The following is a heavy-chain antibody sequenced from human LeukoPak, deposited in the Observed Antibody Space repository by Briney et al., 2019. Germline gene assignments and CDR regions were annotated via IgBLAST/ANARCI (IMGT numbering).Heavy chain of an antibody. CDR2: IYSGGST. D-gene: IGHD5-24*01. Sequence: GGSLRLSCAASGFTVSSNYVSWVRQAPGKGLEWVSVIYSGGSTYYADSVKGRFTISRDNSKNKLYLQMNSLRAEDTAVYYCARRGDGYNLYYFDYWGQGNLVTVSS. V-gene: IGHV3-53*01. CDR1: GFTVSSNY. CDR3: ARRGDGYNLYYFDY. J-gene: IGHJ4*02.